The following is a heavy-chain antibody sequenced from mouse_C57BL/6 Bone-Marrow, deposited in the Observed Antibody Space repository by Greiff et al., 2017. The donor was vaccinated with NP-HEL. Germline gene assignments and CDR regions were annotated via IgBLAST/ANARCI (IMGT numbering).Heavy chain of an antibody. Sequence: QVQLQQSGAELARPGASVKLSCKASGYTFTSYGISWVKQRTGQGLEWIGEIYPRSCYTYSNEKFKGKATLTADKSSSTAYMELRSLTSEDSAVYFCARGYYDYTYAMDYWGQGTSVTVSS. CDR3: ARGYYDYTYAMDY. CDR2: IYPRSCYT. CDR1: GYTFTSYG. D-gene: IGHD2-4*01. J-gene: IGHJ4*01. V-gene: IGHV1-81*01.